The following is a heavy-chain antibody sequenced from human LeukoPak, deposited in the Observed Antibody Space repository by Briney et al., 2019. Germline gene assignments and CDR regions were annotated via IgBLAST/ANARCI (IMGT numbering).Heavy chain of an antibody. CDR2: IYYSGST. CDR1: GGSISSGGYY. Sequence: SQTLSLTCTVSGGSISSGGYYWSWIRQHPGKGLEWIGYIYYSGSTYYNPSLKSRVTISVDTSKNQFSLKLSSVTAADTAVYYCATIDLDDLGVFDYWGQGTLVTVSS. CDR3: ATIDLDDLGVFDY. J-gene: IGHJ4*02. D-gene: IGHD3-3*01. V-gene: IGHV4-31*03.